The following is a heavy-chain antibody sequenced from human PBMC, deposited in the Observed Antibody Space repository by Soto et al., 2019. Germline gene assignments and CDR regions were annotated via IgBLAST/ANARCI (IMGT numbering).Heavy chain of an antibody. V-gene: IGHV3-30-3*01. CDR1: GFTFSSYA. CDR3: ARDKKLGRWLMYYFDY. CDR2: ISYDGSNK. J-gene: IGHJ4*02. D-gene: IGHD1-26*01. Sequence: PGGSLRLSCAASGFTFSSYAMHWVRQAPGKGLEWVAVISYDGSNKYYADSVKGRFTISRDNSKNTLYLQMNSLRAEDTAVYYCARDKKLGRWLMYYFDYWGQGTLVTVSS.